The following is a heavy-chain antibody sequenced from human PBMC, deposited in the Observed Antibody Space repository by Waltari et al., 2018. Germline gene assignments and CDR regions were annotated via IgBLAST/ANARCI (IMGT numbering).Heavy chain of an antibody. CDR1: GYSLTESA. Sequence: QVQLVQSGAEVKKPGASVKVSCRVAGYSLTESALHWVRLPPGKGLEWLGGFDPEYGEAVYAQEFQGRVTMTEDTSKDTAYMELSSLTYEDTAVYYCTRDRVGYCSGGTCYSRWFDPWGQGTLVTVSS. D-gene: IGHD2-15*01. J-gene: IGHJ5*02. V-gene: IGHV1-24*01. CDR3: TRDRVGYCSGGTCYSRWFDP. CDR2: FDPEYGEA.